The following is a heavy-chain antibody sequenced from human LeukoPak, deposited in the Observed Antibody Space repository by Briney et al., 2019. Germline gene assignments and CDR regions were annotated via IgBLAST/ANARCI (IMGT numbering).Heavy chain of an antibody. CDR1: GYTFSSYG. D-gene: IGHD3-22*01. Sequence: ASVKVSCKTSGYTFSSYGITWVRQAPGQGLEWMGWISAYNGNTNYAQKLQGRVTMTTDTSTSTAYMELRSLRSDDTAVYYCVIINYYDSSGHPFDYWGQGTLVTVSS. CDR3: VIINYYDSSGHPFDY. V-gene: IGHV1-18*01. J-gene: IGHJ4*02. CDR2: ISAYNGNT.